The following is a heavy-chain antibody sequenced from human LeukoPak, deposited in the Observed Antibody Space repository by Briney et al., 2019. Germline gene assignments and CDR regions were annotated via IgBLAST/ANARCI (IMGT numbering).Heavy chain of an antibody. J-gene: IGHJ4*02. CDR2: ISSSSSTM. CDR3: ATGYSSGWYYFDY. CDR1: GFTFSSYS. Sequence: GGSLRLSCVASGFTFSSYSMNWVRQAPGKGLEWVSYISSSSSTMYYVDSVKGRFSISRDNAKNSLYLQMNSLRDEDTAVYYCATGYSSGWYYFDYWGQGTLVTVSS. D-gene: IGHD6-19*01. V-gene: IGHV3-48*02.